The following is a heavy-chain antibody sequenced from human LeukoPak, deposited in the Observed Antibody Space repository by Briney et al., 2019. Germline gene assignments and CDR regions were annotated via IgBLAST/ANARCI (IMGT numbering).Heavy chain of an antibody. J-gene: IGHJ6*02. V-gene: IGHV3-74*01. D-gene: IGHD2-8*01. CDR3: ARSNGFGMDV. CDR1: GFTFSFNS. CDR2: IKRDGSGT. Sequence: GGSLRLSCAASGFTFSFNSMHWVRQGPGKGLVWVSRIKRDGSGTTYADSVKGRVTISRDNAKNTLYLQMNSLRAEDTAVYYCARSNGFGMDVWGQGTTVTVSS.